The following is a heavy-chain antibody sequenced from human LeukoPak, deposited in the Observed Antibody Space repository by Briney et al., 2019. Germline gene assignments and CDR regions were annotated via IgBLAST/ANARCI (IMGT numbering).Heavy chain of an antibody. Sequence: GGSLRLSCAASGFTFSSYGMHWVRQAPGKGLEWVAVISYDGSNKYYADSVKGRFTISRDNAKNTLYLQMNSLRAEDTAVYYCANENYYGSGSYPDYWGQGTLVTVSS. V-gene: IGHV3-30*18. CDR2: ISYDGSNK. J-gene: IGHJ4*02. CDR3: ANENYYGSGSYPDY. D-gene: IGHD3-10*01. CDR1: GFTFSSYG.